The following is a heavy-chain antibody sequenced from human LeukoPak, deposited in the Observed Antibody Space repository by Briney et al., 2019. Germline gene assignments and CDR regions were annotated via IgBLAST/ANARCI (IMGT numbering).Heavy chain of an antibody. D-gene: IGHD5-18*01. J-gene: IGHJ4*02. CDR2: IYYSGST. V-gene: IGHV4-59*01. Sequence: SETLSLTCAVSGGSISSYYWSWIQQPPGKGLEWIGYIYYSGSTNYSPSLKSRVTISVDTSKNQFSLKLSSVTAADTAVYYCARSPSGYRYGRFDYWGQGTLLTVSS. CDR1: GGSISSYY. CDR3: ARSPSGYRYGRFDY.